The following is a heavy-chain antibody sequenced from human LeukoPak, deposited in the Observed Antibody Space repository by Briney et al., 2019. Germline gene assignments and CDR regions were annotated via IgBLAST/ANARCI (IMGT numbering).Heavy chain of an antibody. CDR1: GFTFSSYA. CDR2: ISDSGGST. D-gene: IGHD3-10*01. J-gene: IGHJ4*02. Sequence: PGGSLRLSCAASGFTFSSYAMSWVRQAPGKGLEWVSAISDSGGSTYYAVSVKGRFTISRDSSKNKVYLQMNSLRAEDTAVYYCAKWPSGSYFRYYFDYWGQGMLVTVSS. V-gene: IGHV3-23*01. CDR3: AKWPSGSYFRYYFDY.